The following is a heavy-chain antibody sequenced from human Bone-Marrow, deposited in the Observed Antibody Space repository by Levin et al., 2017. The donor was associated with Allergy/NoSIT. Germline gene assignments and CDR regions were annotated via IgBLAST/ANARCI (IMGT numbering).Heavy chain of an antibody. Sequence: GESLKISCAASGLTFRSYGMHWVRQAPGKGLEWVAILSSDGTTSYYGDSAKGRFTISRDNSKNTLFLEMNSLRIEDTAVYYCAKEGSGWGSMDVWGQGTTVTVSS. CDR3: AKEGSGWGSMDV. CDR1: GLTFRSYG. J-gene: IGHJ6*02. D-gene: IGHD6-19*01. CDR2: LSSDGTTS. V-gene: IGHV3-30*18.